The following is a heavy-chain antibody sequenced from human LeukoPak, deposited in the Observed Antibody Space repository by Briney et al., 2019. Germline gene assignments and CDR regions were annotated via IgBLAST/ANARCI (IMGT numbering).Heavy chain of an antibody. CDR2: IIPILGIA. CDR3: ASPPADYYDSSDYFDY. CDR1: GGTFSSYV. Sequence: GASVKVSCKASGGTFSSYVISWVRQAPGQGLEWMGRIIPILGIANYAQKFQGRVTITADKSTSTAYMELSSLRSEDTAVYYCASPPADYYDSSDYFDYWGQGTLVTVSS. D-gene: IGHD3-22*01. J-gene: IGHJ4*02. V-gene: IGHV1-69*04.